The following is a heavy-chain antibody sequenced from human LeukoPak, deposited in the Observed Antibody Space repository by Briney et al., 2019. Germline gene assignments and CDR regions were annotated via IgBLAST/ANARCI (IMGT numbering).Heavy chain of an antibody. V-gene: IGHV3-48*03. CDR2: ISSSGSSI. CDR1: GFTFSSYE. D-gene: IGHD4-17*01. J-gene: IGHJ4*02. CDR3: ARVPNDYGDSHMDY. Sequence: GGSLRLSCAASGFTFSSYEMSWVRQAPGKGLEWVSYISSSGSSIDYADSVKGRFTISRDNAQNSLYLQMSSLRVEDTAIYYCARVPNDYGDSHMDYWGQGTLVTVSS.